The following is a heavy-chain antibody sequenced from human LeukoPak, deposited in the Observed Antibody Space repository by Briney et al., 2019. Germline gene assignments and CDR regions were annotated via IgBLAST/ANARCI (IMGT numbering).Heavy chain of an antibody. CDR2: ISWNSGSI. J-gene: IGHJ4*02. V-gene: IGHV3-9*03. CDR3: AKEACSSTSCYIDY. Sequence: GGSLRLSCAASGFTFDDYAMHWVRQAPGKGLEWVSGISWNSGSIVYADSVKGRFTISRDNAKNSLYLQMNSLRAEDMAPYYCAKEACSSTSCYIDYWGQGTLVTVSS. D-gene: IGHD2-2*02. CDR1: GFTFDDYA.